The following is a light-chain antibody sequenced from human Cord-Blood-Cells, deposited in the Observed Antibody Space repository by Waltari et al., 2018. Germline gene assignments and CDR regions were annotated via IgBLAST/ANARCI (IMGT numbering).Light chain of an antibody. CDR1: SSDVGGSNY. CDR3: SSYTSSSTVV. V-gene: IGLV2-14*01. Sequence: QSALTPPAPVSGSPGQSITISCTGTSSDVGGSNYVSWYQQHPGKAPKLMINDVSKRPSGVSNRFSGSKSGNTASLPISGLQAEDEADYYCSSYTSSSTVVFGGGTKLTVL. CDR2: DVS. J-gene: IGLJ2*01.